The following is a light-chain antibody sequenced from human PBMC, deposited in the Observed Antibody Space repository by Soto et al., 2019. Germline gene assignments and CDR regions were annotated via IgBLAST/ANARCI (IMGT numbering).Light chain of an antibody. V-gene: IGKV3-20*01. CDR1: QTISSNF. CDR3: QQYGYSYT. Sequence: ENVLTQSPGTLSLSPGERATLSCRASQTISSNFLAWYQQKPGQAPRLLIYGASNKIPGIPDRFIGSGSGTDFTLTISRLEPEDFAVYYCQQYGYSYTFGQGTKLEIK. CDR2: GAS. J-gene: IGKJ2*01.